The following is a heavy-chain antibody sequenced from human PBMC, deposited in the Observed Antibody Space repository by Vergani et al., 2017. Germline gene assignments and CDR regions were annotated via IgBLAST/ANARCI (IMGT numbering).Heavy chain of an antibody. CDR1: GFTFSSCG. J-gene: IGHJ5*02. V-gene: IGHV3-33*01. D-gene: IGHD2-2*01. CDR3: ARDRRYCSSTSCPVVGWFDP. Sequence: QVQLVESGGGVVQPGRSLRLSCAASGFTFSSCGMHWVRQAPGKGLEWVAVIWYDGSNKYYADSVKGRFTISRDNSKNTLYLQMNSLRAEDTAVYYCARDRRYCSSTSCPVVGWFDPWGQGTLVTVSS. CDR2: IWYDGSNK.